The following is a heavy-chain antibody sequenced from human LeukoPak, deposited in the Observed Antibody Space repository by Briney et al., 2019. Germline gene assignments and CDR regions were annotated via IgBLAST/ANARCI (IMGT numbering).Heavy chain of an antibody. V-gene: IGHV3-48*03. CDR1: GFTFSSYE. D-gene: IGHD2-15*01. J-gene: IGHJ5*02. CDR3: ARGLRATYCSGGSCYSAVHWFDP. Sequence: QAGGSLRLSCAASGFTFSSYEMNWVRQAPGKGLEWVSYISSSGSTIYYADSVKGRFTISRDNAKNSLYLQMNSLRAEDTAVYYCARGLRATYCSGGSCYSAVHWFDPWGQGTLVTVSS. CDR2: ISSSGSTI.